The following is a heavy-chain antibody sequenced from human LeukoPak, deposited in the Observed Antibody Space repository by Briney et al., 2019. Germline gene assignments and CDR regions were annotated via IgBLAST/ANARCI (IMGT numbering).Heavy chain of an antibody. CDR3: ARGLNWGSNWFDP. J-gene: IGHJ5*02. CDR2: IYYSGST. CDR1: GGSISSSSYY. V-gene: IGHV4-39*01. Sequence: SETLSLTCTVSGGSISSSSYYWGWIRQPPGKGLEWIGSIYYSGSTYCNPSLKSRVTISVDTSKNQFSLKLSSVTAADTAVYYCARGLNWGSNWFDPWGQGTLVTVSS. D-gene: IGHD7-27*01.